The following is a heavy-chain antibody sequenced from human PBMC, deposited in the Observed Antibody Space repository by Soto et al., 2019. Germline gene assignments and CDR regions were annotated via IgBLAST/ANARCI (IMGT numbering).Heavy chain of an antibody. CDR1: GFNFSSYA. CDR3: ARERSSRYYYYYGMDV. Sequence: GGPLRLSCAASGFNFSSYAMHWVRQAPGKGLEWVAVISYDGSNKYYADSVKGRFTISRDNSKNTLYLQMNSLRAEDTAVYYCARERSSRYYYYYGMDVWGQGTTVTVSS. CDR2: ISYDGSNK. V-gene: IGHV3-30-3*01. D-gene: IGHD6-13*01. J-gene: IGHJ6*02.